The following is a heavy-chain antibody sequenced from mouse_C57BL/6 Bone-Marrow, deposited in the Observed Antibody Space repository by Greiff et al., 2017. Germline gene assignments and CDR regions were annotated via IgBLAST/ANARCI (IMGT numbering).Heavy chain of an antibody. D-gene: IGHD1-1*01. CDR2: IDPSDSYT. CDR1: GYTFTSYW. J-gene: IGHJ3*01. V-gene: IGHV1-69*01. Sequence: QVQLQQPGAELVIPGASVKLSCKASGYTFTSYWMHWVKQRPGQGLEWIGEIDPSDSYTNYNQKFKGKSTLTVDKSSSTAYMPLSSLTSEDSAVYYCAREGLLRAWFAYWGQGTLVTVSA. CDR3: AREGLLRAWFAY.